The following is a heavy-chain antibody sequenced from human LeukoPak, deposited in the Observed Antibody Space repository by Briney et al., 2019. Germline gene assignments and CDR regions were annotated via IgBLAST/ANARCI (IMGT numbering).Heavy chain of an antibody. CDR2: ISSGSSHI. CDR1: GFNFDSYT. V-gene: IGHV3-21*01. Sequence: GRSLRLSCAASGFNFDSYTMTWVRQAPGKGLEWVSSISSGSSHIYYADSMKGRFTISRDNAKNSLYLQMNSLRAEDTAVYYCARFLTVAVVPQRVDCWGQGTLVTVSS. J-gene: IGHJ4*02. D-gene: IGHD2/OR15-2a*01. CDR3: ARFLTVAVVPQRVDC.